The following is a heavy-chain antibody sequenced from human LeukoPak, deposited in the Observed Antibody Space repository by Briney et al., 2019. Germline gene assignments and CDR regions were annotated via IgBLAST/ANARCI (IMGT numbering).Heavy chain of an antibody. V-gene: IGHV4-34*01. J-gene: IGHJ4*02. CDR3: ARGPPTLYDFWSGYYTRYFDY. Sequence: PSETLSLTCAVYGGSFSGYYWRWIRQPPGKGLEWMGEINHSGSTNYNPSLKSRVTISVDTSKNQFSLKLSSVTAADTAVYYCARGPPTLYDFWSGYYTRYFDYWGQGTLVTVSS. CDR2: INHSGST. CDR1: GGSFSGYY. D-gene: IGHD3-3*01.